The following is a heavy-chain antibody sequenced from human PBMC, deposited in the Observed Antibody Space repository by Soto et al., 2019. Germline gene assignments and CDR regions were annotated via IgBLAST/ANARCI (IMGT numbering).Heavy chain of an antibody. CDR2: IYHSGST. CDR3: AYSSSSSGFDY. J-gene: IGHJ4*02. D-gene: IGHD6-6*01. Sequence: QLQLQESGSRLVKPSQTLSLTCAVSGGSISSGAYSWSWIRQPPGKGLEWIGYIYHSGSTYYNPSLKSRVTVSVDRSKNQFSLKLSSVTAADTAVYYCAYSSSSSGFDYWGQGTLVTVSS. V-gene: IGHV4-30-2*01. CDR1: GGSISSGAYS.